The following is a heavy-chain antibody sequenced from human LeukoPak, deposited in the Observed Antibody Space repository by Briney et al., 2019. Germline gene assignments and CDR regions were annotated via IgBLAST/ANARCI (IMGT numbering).Heavy chain of an antibody. Sequence: GGSLRLSCAASGFTFSGYHMDWVRQAPGKGLQYYAGSVKGRFTISRDSSKNTVYLQMNSLTAEDTAVYYCVREGLERRTNFDYWGQGTLVSVSS. CDR1: GFTFSGYH. J-gene: IGHJ4*02. V-gene: IGHV3-66*01. CDR3: VREGLERRTNFDY. D-gene: IGHD1-1*01.